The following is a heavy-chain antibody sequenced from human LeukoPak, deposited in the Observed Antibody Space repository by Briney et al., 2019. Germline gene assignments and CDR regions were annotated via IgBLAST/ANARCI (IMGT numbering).Heavy chain of an antibody. CDR2: ICAYNGNT. CDR3: ARDSRKDYYYYYMDV. J-gene: IGHJ6*03. V-gene: IGHV1-18*01. CDR1: GYTFTIYG. Sequence: ASVKVSCKASGYTFTIYGISWVRQAPGQGLEWMGWICAYNGNTNYAQKPQGRVPMTTDTSTSTAYMELERLKTDDTAVYYCARDSRKDYYYYYMDVWGKGTTVSVS.